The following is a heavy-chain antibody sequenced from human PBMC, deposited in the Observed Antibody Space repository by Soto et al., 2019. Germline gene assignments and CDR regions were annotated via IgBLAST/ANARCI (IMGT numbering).Heavy chain of an antibody. CDR2: SSDRRTGNT. D-gene: IGHD3-22*01. CDR1: GFTFSSYT. J-gene: IGHJ3*02. CDR3: AKEHGPHYDLRPAAFDI. V-gene: IGHV3-23*01. Sequence: GGSLRLSCAASGFTFSSYTLNWVRRAPGKGLEWVATSSDRRTGNTHYSDSVRGRFTLSRDNSKNTLYLQMNSLRAGDTAVYYCAKEHGPHYDLRPAAFDIWGQGTMVTVSS.